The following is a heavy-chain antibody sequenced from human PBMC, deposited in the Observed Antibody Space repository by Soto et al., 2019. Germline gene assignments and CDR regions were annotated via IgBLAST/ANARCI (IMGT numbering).Heavy chain of an antibody. V-gene: IGHV1-3*01. J-gene: IGHJ6*02. D-gene: IGHD3-22*01. CDR3: ARDQYYYDSSGYYLGYYYYGMDV. Sequence: VKVSCKASGYTFTSYAMRWVRQAPGQRLEWIGWINAGNGNTKYSQKFQGRVTITRDTSASTAYMELSSLRSEDTAVYYCARDQYYYDSSGYYLGYYYYGMDVWGQGTTVTVYS. CDR1: GYTFTSYA. CDR2: INAGNGNT.